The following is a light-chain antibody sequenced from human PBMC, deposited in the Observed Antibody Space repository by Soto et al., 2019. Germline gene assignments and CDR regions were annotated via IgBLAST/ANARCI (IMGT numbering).Light chain of an antibody. CDR2: YDS. V-gene: IGLV3-21*01. J-gene: IGLJ2*01. Sequence: SYELTQPPSVSVAPGKTARITCRGNNIGGKSVHWYQQKPGQAPVLVIYYDSDRPSGIPERFSGSNSGNTATLTITRVEAGDEADYYCQVWDSATDHVLFGGGTQLTVL. CDR3: QVWDSATDHVL. CDR1: NIGGKS.